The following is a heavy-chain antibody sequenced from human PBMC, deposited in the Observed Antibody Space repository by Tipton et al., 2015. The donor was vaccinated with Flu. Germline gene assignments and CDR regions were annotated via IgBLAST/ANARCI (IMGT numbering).Heavy chain of an antibody. CDR3: ARSVVPAAIDY. Sequence: SLRLSCAASGFTFSSYSMNWVRQAPGKGLAWVSSISSSSSYIYYADSVKGRFTITRDNAKNSLYLQMNSLRAEDTAVYYCARSVVPAAIDYWGQGTLVTVSS. J-gene: IGHJ4*02. V-gene: IGHV3-21*01. CDR1: GFTFSSYS. D-gene: IGHD2-2*01. CDR2: ISSSSSYI.